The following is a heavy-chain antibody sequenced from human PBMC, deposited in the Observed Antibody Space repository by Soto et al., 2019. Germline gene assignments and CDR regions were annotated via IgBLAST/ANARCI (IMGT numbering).Heavy chain of an antibody. Sequence: SETLSLTCAVYGGSFSGYYWSWIRQPPGKGLEWIGRINHSGSTNYNPSLKSRVTMSVDTSKNQFSLKLSSVTAADTAVYSCARLGATVTTSAFDYWGQGTLVTVSS. CDR3: ARLGATVTTSAFDY. J-gene: IGHJ4*02. CDR2: INHSGST. D-gene: IGHD4-17*01. CDR1: GGSFSGYY. V-gene: IGHV4-34*01.